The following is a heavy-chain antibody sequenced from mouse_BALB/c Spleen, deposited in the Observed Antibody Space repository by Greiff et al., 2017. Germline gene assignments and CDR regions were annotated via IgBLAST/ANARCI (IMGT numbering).Heavy chain of an antibody. V-gene: IGHV5-6-4*01. D-gene: IGHD2-4*01. J-gene: IGHJ2*01. CDR3: TRGIYDYDGGFDY. CDR1: GFTFSSYT. CDR2: ISSGGSYT. Sequence: EVQRVESGGGLVKPGGSLKLSCAASGFTFSSYTMSWVRQTPEKRLEWVATISSGGSYTYYPDSVKGRFTISRDNAKNTLYLQMSSLKSEDTAMYYCTRGIYDYDGGFDYWGQGTTLTVSS.